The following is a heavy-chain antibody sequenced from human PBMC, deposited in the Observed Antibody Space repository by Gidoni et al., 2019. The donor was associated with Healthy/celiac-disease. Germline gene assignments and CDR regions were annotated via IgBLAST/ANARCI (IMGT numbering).Heavy chain of an antibody. J-gene: IGHJ4*02. V-gene: IGHV4-38-2*02. CDR1: GYSISSGYY. CDR2: IYHSVST. Sequence: QVQLQESGPGLVKPSETLSLTCAVSGYSISSGYYWGWIRQPPGKGLEWIGSIYHSVSTYYNPSLKSRVTISVDTSKNQFSLKLSSVTAADTAVYYCARDPLSVPFDYWGQGTLVTVSS. CDR3: ARDPLSVPFDY.